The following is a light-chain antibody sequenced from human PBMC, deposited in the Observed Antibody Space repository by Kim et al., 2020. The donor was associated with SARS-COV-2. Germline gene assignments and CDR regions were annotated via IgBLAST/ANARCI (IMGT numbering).Light chain of an antibody. V-gene: IGLV2-8*01. J-gene: IGLJ1*01. Sequence: QSALTQPRSVSASPGQSVTISCTGTSSDVGGYNYVSWYQQHPGQAPKLMIYEVSKRPSGVPDRFSGSKSGNTASLTVSGLQAEDEADYYCSSYAGSKNVFGTGTKVTVL. CDR2: EVS. CDR1: SSDVGGYNY. CDR3: SSYAGSKNV.